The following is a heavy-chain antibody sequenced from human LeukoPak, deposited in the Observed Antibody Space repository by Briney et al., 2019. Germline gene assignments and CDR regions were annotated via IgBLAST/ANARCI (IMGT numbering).Heavy chain of an antibody. D-gene: IGHD6-25*01. V-gene: IGHV4-31*03. CDR1: GGSISSGGYY. Sequence: SQTLSLTCTVSGGSISSGGYYWSWIRQHPGEGLEWIGYIYYSGSTYYNPSLKSRVTISVDTSKNQFSLKLSSVTAADTAVYYCARGQRGNYYYMDVWGKGTTVTVSS. CDR2: IYYSGST. CDR3: ARGQRGNYYYMDV. J-gene: IGHJ6*03.